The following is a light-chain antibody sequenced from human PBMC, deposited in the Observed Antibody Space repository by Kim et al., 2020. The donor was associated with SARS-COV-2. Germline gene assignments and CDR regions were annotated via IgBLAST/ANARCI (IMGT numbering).Light chain of an antibody. J-gene: IGKJ1*01. V-gene: IGKV3-15*01. CDR1: QSVRSK. CDR3: QQDSNWPQT. CDR2: SAS. Sequence: VSPGDIAASSCRARQSVRSKLAWDQRKPGQAPRLLIYSASNRATGIPARFSGSGSGTEFTLTISSPQSEDSAVYYCQQDSNWPQTFGQGTKVDIK.